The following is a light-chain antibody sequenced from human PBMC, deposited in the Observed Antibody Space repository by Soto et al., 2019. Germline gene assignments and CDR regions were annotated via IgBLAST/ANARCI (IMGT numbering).Light chain of an antibody. CDR2: EVT. CDR1: SSDVGAYDY. Sequence: QSALTQPPSASGSPGRSVTISCTGTSSDVGAYDYVSWYQQHPGEAPKLMIYEVTKRPSGVPDRFSGSKSGNTASLTVSGLQAEDEADYSCSSYANTNNFVFGTGTKVTVL. CDR3: SSYANTNNFV. V-gene: IGLV2-8*01. J-gene: IGLJ1*01.